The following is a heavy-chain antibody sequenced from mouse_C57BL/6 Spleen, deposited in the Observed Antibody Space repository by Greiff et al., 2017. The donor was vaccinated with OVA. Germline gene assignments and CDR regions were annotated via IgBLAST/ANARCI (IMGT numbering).Heavy chain of an antibody. CDR1: GFTFSSYA. Sequence: EVKLMESGGGLVKPGGSLKLSCAASGFTFSSYAMSWVRQTPEKRLEWVATISDGGSYTYYPDNVKGRFTISRDNAKNNLYLQMSHLKSEDTAMYYCARDHDGYYPWYFDVWGTGTTVTVSS. CDR2: ISDGGSYT. J-gene: IGHJ1*03. V-gene: IGHV5-4*01. D-gene: IGHD2-3*01. CDR3: ARDHDGYYPWYFDV.